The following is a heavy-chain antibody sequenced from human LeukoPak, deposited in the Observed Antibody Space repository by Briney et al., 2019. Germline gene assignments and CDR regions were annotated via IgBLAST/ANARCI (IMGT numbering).Heavy chain of an antibody. V-gene: IGHV3-33*08. CDR1: GFIVSSNY. CDR3: ARSDYYDSSGYSNY. CDR2: IWYDGSNK. Sequence: GGSLRLSCAASGFIVSSNYMSWVRQAPGKGLEWVAVIWYDGSNKYYADSVKGRFTISRDNSKNTLYLQMNSLRAEDTAVYYCARSDYYDSSGYSNYWGQGTLVTVSS. D-gene: IGHD3-22*01. J-gene: IGHJ4*02.